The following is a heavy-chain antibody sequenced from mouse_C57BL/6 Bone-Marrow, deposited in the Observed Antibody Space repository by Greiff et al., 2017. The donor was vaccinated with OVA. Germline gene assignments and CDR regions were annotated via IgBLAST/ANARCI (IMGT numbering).Heavy chain of an antibody. CDR1: GFTIKNTY. J-gene: IGHJ2*01. Sequence: EVQLQQSVAELVRPGASVKLSCTASGFTIKNTYMHWVKQRPEQGLEWIGRIDPANGNTKYAPTFQGKATITADTSTNTAYLQLSSLTSEDTAMSLCARSSYYYEDYWGQGTTLTVSS. V-gene: IGHV14-3*01. CDR2: IDPANGNT. D-gene: IGHD1-1*01. CDR3: ARSSYYYEDY.